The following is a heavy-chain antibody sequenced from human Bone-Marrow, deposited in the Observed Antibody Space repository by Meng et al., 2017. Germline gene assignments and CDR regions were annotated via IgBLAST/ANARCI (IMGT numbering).Heavy chain of an antibody. CDR3: ARGFAKYYDILTGYYNDY. Sequence: SETLSLTCAVYGGSFSGYYWSWIRQPPGKGLEWIGEINHSGSTNYNPSLKSRVTISVDTSKNQFSLKLSSVTAADTAVYYCARGFAKYYDILTGYYNDYWGQGTLVTVS. J-gene: IGHJ4*02. CDR2: INHSGST. D-gene: IGHD3-9*01. V-gene: IGHV4-34*01. CDR1: GGSFSGYY.